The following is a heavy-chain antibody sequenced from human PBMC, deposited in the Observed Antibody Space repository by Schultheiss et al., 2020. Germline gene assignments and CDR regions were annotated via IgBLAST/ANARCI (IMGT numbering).Heavy chain of an antibody. D-gene: IGHD3-16*01. V-gene: IGHV3-49*04. J-gene: IGHJ4*02. CDR1: GFTFGDYP. CDR2: IRSKAYGGTT. CDR3: TRGEGAQAY. Sequence: GESLKISCTTSGFTFGDYPMSWVRQAPGKGLEWVGFIRSKAYGGTTEYAASVKGRFAISRDDSKSIAYLQMNSLKTEDTAVYYCTRGEGAQAYWGQGTLVTVSS.